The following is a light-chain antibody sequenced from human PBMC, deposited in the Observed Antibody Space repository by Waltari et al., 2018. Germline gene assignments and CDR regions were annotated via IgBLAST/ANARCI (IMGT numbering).Light chain of an antibody. CDR3: QQRSNWPLT. V-gene: IGKV3-11*01. J-gene: IGKJ4*01. CDR2: DAS. Sequence: ESVLTQSPATLPLSPGGRATLSCRDSPGVRGYLARYQQKPGQAPRLLIYDASNWATGIPARFSGSGSGTDFTLTISSLEPEDVAVYYCQQRSNWPLTFGGGTKVEI. CDR1: PGVRGY.